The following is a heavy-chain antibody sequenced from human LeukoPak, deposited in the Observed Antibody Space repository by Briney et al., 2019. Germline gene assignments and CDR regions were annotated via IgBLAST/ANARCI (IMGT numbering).Heavy chain of an antibody. CDR3: ASLGRGVSDY. Sequence: GGSLRLSCSASGFTFSDYYMSWIRQAPRKELEWVSYISSSSSSTNYADSVKGRFTISRDNAKNSLYLQMNSLRAEDTAVYYCASLGRGVSDYWGQGTLVTVSS. D-gene: IGHD3-10*01. CDR2: ISSSSSST. V-gene: IGHV3-11*03. CDR1: GFTFSDYY. J-gene: IGHJ4*02.